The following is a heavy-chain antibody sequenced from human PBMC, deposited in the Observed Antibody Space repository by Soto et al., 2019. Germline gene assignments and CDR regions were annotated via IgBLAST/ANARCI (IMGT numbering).Heavy chain of an antibody. CDR1: GFTFSSYG. Sequence: GGSLRLSCAASGFTFSSYGMHWVRQAPGKGLEWVAVIWYDGSNKYYADSVKGRFTISRDNSKNTLYLQMNSLRAEDTAVYYCARDQLPTDYYYYGMDVWGQGTTVTVSS. V-gene: IGHV3-33*01. CDR3: ARDQLPTDYYYYGMDV. CDR2: IWYDGSNK. J-gene: IGHJ6*02. D-gene: IGHD1-26*01.